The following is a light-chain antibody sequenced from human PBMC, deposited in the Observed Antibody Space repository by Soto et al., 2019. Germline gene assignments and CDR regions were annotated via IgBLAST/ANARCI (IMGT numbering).Light chain of an antibody. CDR3: QQRSNWPPIT. V-gene: IGKV3-11*01. Sequence: EIVMTQFPATLSVSPGERATLSYRASQSVSSNLAWYQQKPGQAPRLLIYGASTRATGIPARFSGSGSGTDFTLTISSLEPEDFAVYYCQQRSNWPPITFGQGTRLENK. CDR1: QSVSSN. CDR2: GAS. J-gene: IGKJ5*01.